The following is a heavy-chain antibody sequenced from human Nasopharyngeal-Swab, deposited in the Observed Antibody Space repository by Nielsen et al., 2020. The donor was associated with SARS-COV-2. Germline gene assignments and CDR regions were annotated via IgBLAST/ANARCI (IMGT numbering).Heavy chain of an antibody. J-gene: IGHJ6*02. CDR2: ISGSDHTT. CDR1: GFTFRSYA. D-gene: IGHD2-15*01. Sequence: GESLKISCAASGFTFRSYAISWVRQAPGKGLEWVSVISGSDHTTYYADSVKGRFTISRDNSKNTVNLQMNSLREEDTALYYCAKDVDPCTKNDCYSGYHAMDVWGQGTTVTVFS. CDR3: AKDVDPCTKNDCYSGYHAMDV. V-gene: IGHV3-23*01.